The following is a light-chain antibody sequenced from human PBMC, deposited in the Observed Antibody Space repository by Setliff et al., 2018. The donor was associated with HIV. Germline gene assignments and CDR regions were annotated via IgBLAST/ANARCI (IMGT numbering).Light chain of an antibody. Sequence: QSVLTQPASVSGSPGQSITISCTGTRSDVGGYNSVSWYQQHPGKAPKVLIYEVSNRPSGVSNRFSGSKSGNTASLTISGLQADDEADYYCSSYTTTSTTVFGTGTKVTVL. CDR3: SSYTTTSTTV. J-gene: IGLJ1*01. V-gene: IGLV2-14*03. CDR2: EVS. CDR1: RSDVGGYNS.